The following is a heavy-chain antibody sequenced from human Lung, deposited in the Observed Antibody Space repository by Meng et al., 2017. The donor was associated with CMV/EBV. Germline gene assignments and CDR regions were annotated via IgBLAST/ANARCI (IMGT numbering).Heavy chain of an antibody. CDR1: GYTFTSYY. CDR2: INPSGGST. V-gene: IGHV1-46*01. J-gene: IGHJ3*02. CDR3: AIAMVVTGFSDHDAFDI. D-gene: IGHD4-23*01. Sequence: SXXVSXKASGYTFTSYYMHWVRQAPGQGLEWMGIINPSGGSTSYAQKFQGRVTMTRDTSTSTVYMELSSLRSEDTAVYYCAIAMVVTGFSDHDAFDIWGQGTMVTVSS.